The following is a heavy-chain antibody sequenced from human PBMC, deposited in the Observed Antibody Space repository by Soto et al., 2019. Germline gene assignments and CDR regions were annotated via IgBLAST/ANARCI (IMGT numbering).Heavy chain of an antibody. CDR2: IIPILGIA. J-gene: IGHJ1*01. Sequence: GASVKVSCKASGGPFSSYSISWVRQAPGQGLEWMGRIIPILGIANYAQKFQGRVTITADKSTSTAYMELSSLRSEDTAVYYCATDDRGYCIGGSCYGGSGEYFQHWGQGTLVTVSS. CDR1: GGPFSSYS. D-gene: IGHD2-15*01. V-gene: IGHV1-69*02. CDR3: ATDDRGYCIGGSCYGGSGEYFQH.